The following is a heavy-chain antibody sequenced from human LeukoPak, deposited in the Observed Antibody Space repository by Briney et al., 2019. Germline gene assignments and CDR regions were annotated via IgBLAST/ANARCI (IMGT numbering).Heavy chain of an antibody. CDR1: GLTFSSYS. V-gene: IGHV3-21*04. Sequence: GGSLRLSCAASGLTFSSYSMNWVRQAPGKGLEWVSSISSSSSYIYYADSVKGRFTISRDNAKNSLNLQMNSLRAEDTAVYYCARDSGYSGYSDYWGQGTLVTVSS. J-gene: IGHJ4*02. D-gene: IGHD5-12*01. CDR2: ISSSSSYI. CDR3: ARDSGYSGYSDY.